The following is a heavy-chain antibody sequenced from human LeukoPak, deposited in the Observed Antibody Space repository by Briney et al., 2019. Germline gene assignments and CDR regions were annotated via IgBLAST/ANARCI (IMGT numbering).Heavy chain of an antibody. Sequence: SETLSLTCTVSGGSISSYYWSWIRQPPGKGLEWIGYIYYSGSTNYNPSLKSRVTISVDTSKDQFSLKLSSVTAADTAVYYCARGIAVVGGWFDPWGQGTLVTVSS. CDR2: IYYSGST. CDR1: GGSISSYY. V-gene: IGHV4-59*01. CDR3: ARGIAVVGGWFDP. D-gene: IGHD6-19*01. J-gene: IGHJ5*02.